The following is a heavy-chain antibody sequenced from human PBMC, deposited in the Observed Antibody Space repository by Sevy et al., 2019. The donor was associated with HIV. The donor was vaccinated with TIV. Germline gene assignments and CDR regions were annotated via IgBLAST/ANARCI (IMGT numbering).Heavy chain of an antibody. J-gene: IGHJ3*02. V-gene: IGHV3-23*01. CDR1: GITFSSYA. D-gene: IGHD3-10*01. CDR3: ASLLTEDPFDI. CDR2: ISAGGGRT. Sequence: GGSLRLSCAASGITFSSYAMSWVRQAPGKGLEWVSGISAGGGRTYHADTVKGRFTMSGYKSKNTLYLQMNSLTAEDTAVYDCASLLTEDPFDIWGQGTMVTVSS.